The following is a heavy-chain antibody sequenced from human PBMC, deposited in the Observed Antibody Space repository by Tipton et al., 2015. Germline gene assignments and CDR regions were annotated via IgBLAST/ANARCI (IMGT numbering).Heavy chain of an antibody. CDR2: VSDSGGST. D-gene: IGHD3/OR15-3a*01. V-gene: IGHV3-23*01. J-gene: IGHJ6*02. CDR3: ARTWPLYGMDV. CDR1: GFTFNTYA. Sequence: SLRLSCAASGFTFNTYAMSWVRQAPGKGLEWVSTVSDSGGSTYYADSVKGRFSISRDNSKNTLYLQMNSLRAEDTAVYYCARTWPLYGMDVWGQGTTVTVSS.